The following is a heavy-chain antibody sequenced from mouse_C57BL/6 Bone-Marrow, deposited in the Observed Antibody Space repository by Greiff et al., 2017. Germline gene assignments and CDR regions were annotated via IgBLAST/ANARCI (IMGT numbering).Heavy chain of an antibody. CDR3: ARVRLQGDAMDY. J-gene: IGHJ4*01. D-gene: IGHD3-2*02. CDR1: GFTFSDYY. Sequence: EVKVVESEGGLVQPGSSMKLSCTASGFTFSDYYMAWVRQVPEKGLEWVANINYDGSSTYYLDSLKSRFIISRDNAKNILYLQMSSLKSEDTATYYCARVRLQGDAMDYWGQGTSVTVSS. CDR2: INYDGSST. V-gene: IGHV5-16*01.